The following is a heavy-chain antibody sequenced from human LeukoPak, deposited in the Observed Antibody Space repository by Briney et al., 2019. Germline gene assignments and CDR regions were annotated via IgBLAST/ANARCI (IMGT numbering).Heavy chain of an antibody. CDR2: ISGSGGST. CDR1: GFTFSSYA. Sequence: GGSLRLSCAASGFTFSSYAMSWVRQAPGKGLEWVSAISGSGGSTYYADSVKGRFTISRDNAKNSLYLQVNSLRVEDTAVYYCADVDANAWGQGTLVTVSS. D-gene: IGHD2-15*01. V-gene: IGHV3-23*01. CDR3: ADVDANA. J-gene: IGHJ5*02.